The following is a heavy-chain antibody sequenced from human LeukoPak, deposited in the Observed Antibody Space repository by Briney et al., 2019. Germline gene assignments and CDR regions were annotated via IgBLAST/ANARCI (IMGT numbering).Heavy chain of an antibody. D-gene: IGHD6-6*01. J-gene: IGHJ4*02. CDR1: GFTFRNHW. CDR3: ARDQRVTGRPDIDY. V-gene: IGHV3-74*03. CDR2: ISSDGSST. Sequence: GGSLRLSCAASGFTFRNHWMHWVRQTPGKGLVWVSRISSDGSSTTYADSAKGRFTISRDNAKNTLYLQMNNLRAEDTAMYYCARDQRVTGRPDIDYWGQGTLVIVSS.